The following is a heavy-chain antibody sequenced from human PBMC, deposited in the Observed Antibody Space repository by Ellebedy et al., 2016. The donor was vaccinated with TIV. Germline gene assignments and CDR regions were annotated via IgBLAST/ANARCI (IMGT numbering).Heavy chain of an antibody. CDR2: IYYSGST. CDR3: ARVWVWVGSSGYYYYYYGMDV. Sequence: MPSETLSLTCTVSGGSISSYYWSWIRQPPGKGLEWIGYIYYSGSTNYNPSLKSRVTISVDTSKNQFSLKLSSVTAADTAVYYCARVWVWVGSSGYYYYYYGMDVWGQGTTVTVSS. CDR1: GGSISSYY. D-gene: IGHD3-22*01. J-gene: IGHJ6*02. V-gene: IGHV4-59*12.